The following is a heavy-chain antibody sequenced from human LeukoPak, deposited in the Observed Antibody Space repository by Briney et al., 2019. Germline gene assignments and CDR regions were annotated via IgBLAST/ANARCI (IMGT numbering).Heavy chain of an antibody. V-gene: IGHV4-34*01. CDR1: GGSFSGYY. D-gene: IGHD6-13*01. J-gene: IGHJ4*02. CDR3: ARHGRIAAAGFY. Sequence: PSETLSLTCAVYGGSFSGYYWSWIRQPPGKGLEWIGEINHSGSTNYNPSLKSRVTISVDTSKNQFSLKLSSVTAADTAVYYCARHGRIAAAGFYWGQGTLVTVSS. CDR2: INHSGST.